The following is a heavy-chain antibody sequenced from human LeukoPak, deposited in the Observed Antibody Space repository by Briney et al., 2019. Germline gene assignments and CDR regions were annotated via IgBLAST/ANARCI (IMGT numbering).Heavy chain of an antibody. J-gene: IGHJ4*02. CDR1: GFTFSSYA. CDR3: ASGELGYYDSSDY. Sequence: GGSLRLSCAASGFTFSSYAMSWVRQAPGKGLEWVSAISGSGGGTYYADSVKGRFTISRDNSKNTLYLQMNSLRAEDTAVYYCASGELGYYDSSDYWGQGTLVTVSS. V-gene: IGHV3-23*01. CDR2: ISGSGGGT. D-gene: IGHD3-22*01.